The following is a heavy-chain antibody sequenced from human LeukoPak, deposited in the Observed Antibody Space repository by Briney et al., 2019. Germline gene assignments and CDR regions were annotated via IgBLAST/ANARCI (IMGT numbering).Heavy chain of an antibody. V-gene: IGHV3-9*01. CDR3: AKDIVLSSSGRGAFDI. J-gene: IGHJ3*02. Sequence: PGRSLRLSCAAPGFTFDDYAMYWVRQAPGKGLEWVSSIGWNSGSIGYADSVKGRFTISRDNAKNSLYLQMNSLRAEDTALYYCAKDIVLSSSGRGAFDIWGQGTMVTVSS. CDR2: IGWNSGSI. CDR1: GFTFDDYA. D-gene: IGHD6-19*01.